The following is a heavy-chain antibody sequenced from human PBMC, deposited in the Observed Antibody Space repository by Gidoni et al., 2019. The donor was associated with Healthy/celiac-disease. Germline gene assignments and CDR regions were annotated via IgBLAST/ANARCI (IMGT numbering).Heavy chain of an antibody. D-gene: IGHD1-1*01. J-gene: IGHJ3*02. V-gene: IGHV1-69*04. CDR1: GGTFSSYA. CDR3: ARSSRLEGWGAFDI. Sequence: QVQLVQSGAEVKKPGSSVKVSCKASGGTFSSYAISWVRQAPGQGLEWMGRIIPILGIANYAQKFQGRVTITADKSTSTAYMELSSLRSEDTAVYYCARSSRLEGWGAFDIWGQGTMVTVSS. CDR2: IIPILGIA.